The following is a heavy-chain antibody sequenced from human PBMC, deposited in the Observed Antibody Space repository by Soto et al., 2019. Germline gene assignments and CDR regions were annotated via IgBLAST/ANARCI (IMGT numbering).Heavy chain of an antibody. V-gene: IGHV1-69*13. J-gene: IGHJ4*02. D-gene: IGHD1-26*01. CDR3: ARAAVVGATTASYFDY. CDR2: IIPIFGTA. CDR1: GGTFSSYA. Sequence: ASVKVSFKASGGTFSSYAISWLRQAPGQGLEWMGGIIPIFGTANYAQKFQGRVTITADESTSTAYMELSSLRSEDTAVYYCARAAVVGATTASYFDYWGQGTLVTVSS.